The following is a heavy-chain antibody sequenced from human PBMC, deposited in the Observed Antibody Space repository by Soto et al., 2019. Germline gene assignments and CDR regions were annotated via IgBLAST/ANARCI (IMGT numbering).Heavy chain of an antibody. D-gene: IGHD6-19*01. Sequence: GESLKISCKVFGDSFTGFWVGWVRQVPGKGLEWVASIYPRDSDVRYNPSFQGQVTISADRSTTTAYLQWSSLKASDTALYYCARQHPLDSRVWYDWGQGTLVTVSS. V-gene: IGHV5-51*01. CDR3: ARQHPLDSRVWYD. CDR2: IYPRDSDV. J-gene: IGHJ4*02. CDR1: GDSFTGFW.